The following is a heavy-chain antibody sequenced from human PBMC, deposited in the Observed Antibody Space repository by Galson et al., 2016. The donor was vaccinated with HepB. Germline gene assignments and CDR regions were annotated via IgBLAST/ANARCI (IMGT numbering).Heavy chain of an antibody. CDR3: ARHFSWSRGQWLVGGTSWFDP. CDR1: GGPLSSSSYY. CDR2: IYYSGST. J-gene: IGHJ5*02. D-gene: IGHD6-19*01. V-gene: IGHV4-39*01. Sequence: SETLSLTCTVSGGPLSSSSYYWGWIRQPPGKGLEWIGSIYYSGSTYYDPSLKTRVTISVDMSKNQSSLKLSSVTAADTAVYYCARHFSWSRGQWLVGGTSWFDPWGQGTLVTVSS.